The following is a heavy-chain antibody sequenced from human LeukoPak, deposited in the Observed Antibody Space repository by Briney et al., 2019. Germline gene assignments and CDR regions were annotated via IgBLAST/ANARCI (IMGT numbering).Heavy chain of an antibody. D-gene: IGHD3-3*01. CDR2: IYYSGST. CDR3: ARQLSEWLLYGNWFDP. Sequence: PSETLSLTCTVSGGSISSYYWSWIRQPPGKGLEWIGYIYYSGSTNYNPSLKSRVTISVDTSKNQFSLKLSSVTAADTAVYYCARQLSEWLLYGNWFDPWGQGTLVTVSS. J-gene: IGHJ5*02. CDR1: GGSISSYY. V-gene: IGHV4-59*01.